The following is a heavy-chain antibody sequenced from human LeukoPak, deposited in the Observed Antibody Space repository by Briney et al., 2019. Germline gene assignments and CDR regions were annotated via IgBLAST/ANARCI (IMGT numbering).Heavy chain of an antibody. CDR1: GFTFSSYA. Sequence: GGSLRLPCAASGFTFSSYAMHWVRQAPGKGLEWVAVISYDGSNKYYADSVKGRFTISRDNSKNTLYLQMNSLRAEDTAVYYCAREGSSGPGSYYFDYWGQGTLVTVSS. CDR3: AREGSSGPGSYYFDY. D-gene: IGHD6-19*01. J-gene: IGHJ4*02. CDR2: ISYDGSNK. V-gene: IGHV3-30*01.